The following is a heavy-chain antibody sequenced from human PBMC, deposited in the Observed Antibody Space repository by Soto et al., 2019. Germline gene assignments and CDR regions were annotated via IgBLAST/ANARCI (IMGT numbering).Heavy chain of an antibody. V-gene: IGHV4-30-4*01. J-gene: IGHJ4*02. CDR1: GGSISNVNDC. Sequence: QVQLQESGPGLVKPSQTLSLTCIVSGGSISNVNDCWSWIRQRPDKSLEWIGHIYSGGSIYNNPSLTSRVTILVDTSKKQFSLQLSSVSAADTAVYYCARGPSGDKVDYWGQGTLVTVSS. D-gene: IGHD7-27*01. CDR3: ARGPSGDKVDY. CDR2: IYSGGSI.